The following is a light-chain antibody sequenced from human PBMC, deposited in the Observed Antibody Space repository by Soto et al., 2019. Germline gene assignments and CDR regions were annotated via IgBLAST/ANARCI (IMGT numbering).Light chain of an antibody. V-gene: IGKV1-5*03. CDR1: QSITVW. J-gene: IGKJ2*01. Sequence: DIPMTQSPSTLSASVGDRVTITCRASQSITVWLAWYQQQPGKAPKLLIYTASNLESGVPSRFSGSGSGTEFTLTINSLQPDDSGTYYCQQYDRFPVTFGQGTKLEIK. CDR3: QQYDRFPVT. CDR2: TAS.